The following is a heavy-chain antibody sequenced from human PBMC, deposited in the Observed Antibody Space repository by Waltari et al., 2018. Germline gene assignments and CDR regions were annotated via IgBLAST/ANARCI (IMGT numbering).Heavy chain of an antibody. V-gene: IGHV1-18*01. Sequence: QVQLVQSGAEVKKPGASVKVSCKASGYTFTSYGISWVRQAPGQGLEWMGWISAYNGNTNYAQKLQGRVTMTTDTSTSTAYMELRSLRSDDTAVYYCARALVLTYYGHNWGFDPWGQGTLVTVSS. CDR1: GYTFTSYG. CDR2: ISAYNGNT. D-gene: IGHD3-3*01. J-gene: IGHJ5*02. CDR3: ARALVLTYYGHNWGFDP.